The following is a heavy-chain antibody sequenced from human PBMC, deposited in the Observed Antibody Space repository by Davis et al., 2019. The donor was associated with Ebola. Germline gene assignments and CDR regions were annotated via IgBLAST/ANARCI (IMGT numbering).Heavy chain of an antibody. CDR3: ASLRRTITGMDDGFDI. CDR1: GSSFSTHW. D-gene: IGHD2-8*02. V-gene: IGHV5-51*01. Sequence: GESLKISCKDSGSSFSTHWIGWVRQMPGKGLEWMGIIYTGDSDTRYSPSFRGQVTISADKSIKTAFLQWSSLKASDTAMYYCASLRRTITGMDDGFDIWGQGTMVTVSS. J-gene: IGHJ3*02. CDR2: IYTGDSDT.